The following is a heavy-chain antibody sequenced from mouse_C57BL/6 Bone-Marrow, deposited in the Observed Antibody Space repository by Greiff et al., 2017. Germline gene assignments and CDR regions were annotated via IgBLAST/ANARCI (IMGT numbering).Heavy chain of an antibody. CDR3: ARRGDYALYYLDY. CDR2: ISSGGSYT. CDR1: GFTFSSYG. V-gene: IGHV5-6*02. J-gene: IGHJ2*01. D-gene: IGHD2-13*01. Sequence: DVKLVESGGDLVKPGGSLKLSCAASGFTFSSYGMSWVRQTPDKRLEWVATISSGGSYTYYPDSVKGRFTISRDNAKNTLYLQMSSLKSEDTAMYYCARRGDYALYYLDYWGQGTTRTVSS.